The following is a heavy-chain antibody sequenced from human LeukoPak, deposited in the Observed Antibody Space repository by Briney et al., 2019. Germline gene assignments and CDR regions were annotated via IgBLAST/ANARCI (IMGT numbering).Heavy chain of an antibody. CDR2: ISSDGSDK. Sequence: PGRSLRLSCAASGFTFSYYAMHWVRQAPGKGLEWVAFISSDGSDKYYADSMKGRFTISRDNSKNTLYLQMTSLRAEDTAIYYCAKDIQGSYWGQGTLVTVSS. CDR3: AKDIQGSY. V-gene: IGHV3-30-3*01. D-gene: IGHD2-21*01. CDR1: GFTFSYYA. J-gene: IGHJ4*02.